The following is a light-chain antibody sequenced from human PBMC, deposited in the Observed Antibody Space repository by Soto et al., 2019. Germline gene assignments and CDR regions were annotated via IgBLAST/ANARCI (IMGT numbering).Light chain of an antibody. CDR1: QGISTY. J-gene: IGKJ4*01. V-gene: IGKV1-9*01. Sequence: DIQLTQSPSFLSASVGDIVTITCRSIQGISTYLAWYQQKLGKAPKLLIYDASTLQSGVPSRFSGSRSGKEFTITISSLQPEDFANYYCQQLNGYFELTFGGGTKVDIK. CDR2: DAS. CDR3: QQLNGYFELT.